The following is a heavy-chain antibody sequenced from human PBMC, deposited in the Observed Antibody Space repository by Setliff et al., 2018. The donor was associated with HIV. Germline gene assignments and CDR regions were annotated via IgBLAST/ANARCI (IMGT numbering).Heavy chain of an antibody. D-gene: IGHD3-16*01. CDR2: IHYSGST. Sequence: SETLSLTCTVSGGSISNYYWSWIRQSPEKGLERIGYIHYSGSTNYNPSLKSRVTRSLDTSKNQFSLKLSSVTAADTAVYYCARQFWMLTTLYFDSLGPGTLGTVS. CDR3: ARQFWMLTTLYFDS. CDR1: GGSISNYY. J-gene: IGHJ4*02. V-gene: IGHV4-59*01.